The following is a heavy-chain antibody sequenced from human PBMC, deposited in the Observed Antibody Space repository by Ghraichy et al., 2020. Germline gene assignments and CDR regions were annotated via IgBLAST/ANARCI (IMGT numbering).Heavy chain of an antibody. V-gene: IGHV1-69*13. CDR1: GGTFSSYA. CDR3: AREGTVYYYDSSGLFDY. D-gene: IGHD3-22*01. J-gene: IGHJ4*02. Sequence: SVKVSCKASGGTFSSYAISWVRQAPGQGLEWMGGIIPIFGTANYAQKFQGRVTITADESTSTAYMELSSLRSEDTAVYYCAREGTVYYYDSSGLFDYWGQGTLVTVSS. CDR2: IIPIFGTA.